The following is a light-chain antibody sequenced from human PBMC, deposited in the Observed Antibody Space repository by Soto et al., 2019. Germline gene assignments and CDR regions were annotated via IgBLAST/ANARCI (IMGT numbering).Light chain of an antibody. CDR2: KAS. V-gene: IGKV1-5*03. J-gene: IGKJ1*01. CDR3: QQYNSYPWT. CDR1: QSISSW. Sequence: DIQMTQSPSTLSASVGDRVTITYRASQSISSWLAWYQQKPGKAPKVLIYKASSLESGVPSRFSGSGSGTEFTLTITSLQPDDSATYYCQQYNSYPWTFGQGTKVEIK.